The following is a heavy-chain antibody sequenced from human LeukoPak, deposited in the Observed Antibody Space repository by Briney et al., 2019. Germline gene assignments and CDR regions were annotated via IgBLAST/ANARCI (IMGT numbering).Heavy chain of an antibody. D-gene: IGHD1-26*01. V-gene: IGHV3-23*01. Sequence: GGSLRLFCAASGFTFSSYAMSWVRQSPGKGLEWVSAISGSGGSTYYADSVKGRFTISRDNSKNTLYLQMNSLRAEDTAVYYCAKVLWAQGDYWGQGTLVTVSS. J-gene: IGHJ4*02. CDR3: AKVLWAQGDY. CDR2: ISGSGGST. CDR1: GFTFSSYA.